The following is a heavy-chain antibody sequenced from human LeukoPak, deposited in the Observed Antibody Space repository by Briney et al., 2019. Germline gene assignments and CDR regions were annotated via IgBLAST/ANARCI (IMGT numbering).Heavy chain of an antibody. D-gene: IGHD3-9*01. Sequence: ASVKVSCKASGYTFTSYDINWVRRATGQGLEWMGWMNPNSGNTGYAQKFQGRVTMTTDTSTSTAYMELRSLRSDDTAVYYCARYYDILTGPYYFDYWGQGTLVTVSS. CDR3: ARYYDILTGPYYFDY. V-gene: IGHV1-8*01. CDR2: MNPNSGNT. CDR1: GYTFTSYD. J-gene: IGHJ4*02.